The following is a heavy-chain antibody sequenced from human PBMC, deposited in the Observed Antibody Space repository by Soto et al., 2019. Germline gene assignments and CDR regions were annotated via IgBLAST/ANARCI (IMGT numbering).Heavy chain of an antibody. V-gene: IGHV1-18*01. CDR2: VSVYSGDT. D-gene: IGHD1-26*01. Sequence: GASVKVSCKTSGDVFSSYGINWVRQAPGQGLEWMGWVSVYSGDTEYAQKFQDRVTLTTDTSTSTVYMDLRSLTYDDTAVYYCAMNLGTWEVLPFDFSGQGTLVTV. CDR1: GDVFSSYG. J-gene: IGHJ4*02. CDR3: AMNLGTWEVLPFDF.